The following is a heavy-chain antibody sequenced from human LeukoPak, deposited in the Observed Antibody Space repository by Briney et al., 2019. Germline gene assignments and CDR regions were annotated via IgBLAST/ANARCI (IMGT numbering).Heavy chain of an antibody. D-gene: IGHD5-12*01. CDR2: IDWDDDK. V-gene: IGHV2-70*04. CDR3: ARMIIVAGYFDY. CDR1: GFSPSTSGMS. J-gene: IGHJ4*02. Sequence: SGPALVKPTQTLTLTCTFSGFSPSTSGMSVSWIRQPPGKALGWLARIDWDDDKFYSTSLKTRLTISKDTSKNQVVLTMTNMDPVDTATYYCARMIIVAGYFDYWGQGTLVTVSS.